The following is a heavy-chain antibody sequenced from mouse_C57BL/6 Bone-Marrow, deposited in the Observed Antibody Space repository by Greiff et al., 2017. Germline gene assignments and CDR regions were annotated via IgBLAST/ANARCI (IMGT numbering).Heavy chain of an antibody. D-gene: IGHD2-3*01. J-gene: IGHJ4*01. CDR3: ARKGWLPFAMDY. CDR1: GYTFTSYG. CDR2: IYPSDSET. Sequence: VQLQQPGAELVRPGSSVKLSCKASGYTFTSYGMDWVKQRPGQGLEWIGNIYPSDSETQYNQKFKDKATLTVDKSSSAAYMQLDSLTSEDSAVYYSARKGWLPFAMDYWGQGTSVTVSS. V-gene: IGHV1-61*01.